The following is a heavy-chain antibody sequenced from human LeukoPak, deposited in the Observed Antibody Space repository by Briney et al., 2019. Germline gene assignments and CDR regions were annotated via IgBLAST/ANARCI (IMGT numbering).Heavy chain of an antibody. J-gene: IGHJ4*02. CDR2: INHSGST. CDR3: ARVGNSGSCDY. V-gene: IGHV4-34*01. Sequence: SETLSLTCAVYGGSFSGYYWSWIRQPPGKGLEWIGEINHSGSTNYNPSLKSRVTISVDTSKNQFSLKLSSVTAADTAVYYCARVGNSGSCDYWGQGTLVTVSS. D-gene: IGHD1-26*01. CDR1: GGSFSGYY.